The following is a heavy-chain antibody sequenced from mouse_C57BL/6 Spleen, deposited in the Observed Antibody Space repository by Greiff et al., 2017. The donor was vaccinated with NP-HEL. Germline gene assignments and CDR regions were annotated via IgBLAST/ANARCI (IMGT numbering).Heavy chain of an antibody. D-gene: IGHD1-1*01. CDR1: GYAFSSSW. CDR3: ATYGSRTLFDY. J-gene: IGHJ2*01. Sequence: QVQLQQSGPELVKPGASVKISRKASGYAFSSSWMNWVKQRPGKGLEWIGRIYPGDGDTNYNGKFKGKATLTADKSSSTAYMQLSSLTSEDSAVYFCATYGSRTLFDYWGQGTTLTVSS. V-gene: IGHV1-82*01. CDR2: IYPGDGDT.